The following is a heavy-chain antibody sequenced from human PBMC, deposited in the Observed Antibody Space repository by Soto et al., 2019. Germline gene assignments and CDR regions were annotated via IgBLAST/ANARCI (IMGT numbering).Heavy chain of an antibody. CDR1: GGSISSGGYY. V-gene: IGHV4-31*03. D-gene: IGHD2-8*01. CDR2: IYYSGST. CDR3: ASGYCTNGVCYTPYYYYYMDV. J-gene: IGHJ6*03. Sequence: TLSLTCTVSGGSISSGGYYWSWIRQHPGKGLEWIGYIYYSGSTYYNPSLKSRVTISVDTSKNQFSLKLSSVTAADTAVYYCASGYCTNGVCYTPYYYYYMDVWGKGTTVTVSS.